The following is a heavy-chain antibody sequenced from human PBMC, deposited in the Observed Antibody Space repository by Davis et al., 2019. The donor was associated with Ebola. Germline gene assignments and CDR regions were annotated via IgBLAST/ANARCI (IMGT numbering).Heavy chain of an antibody. D-gene: IGHD4-17*01. J-gene: IGHJ4*02. V-gene: IGHV3-21*01. CDR1: GFTFSSYS. CDR3: ARGTYGDY. CDR2: ISGRGGST. Sequence: GESLKISCAASGFTFSSYSMNWVRRAPGKGLEWVSTISGRGGSTYYPDSVKGRFTISRDNAKNSLYLQMNSLRAEDTAVYYCARGTYGDYWGQGALVTVSS.